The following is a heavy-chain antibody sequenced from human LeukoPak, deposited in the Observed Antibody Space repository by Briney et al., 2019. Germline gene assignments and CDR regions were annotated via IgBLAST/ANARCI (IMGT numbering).Heavy chain of an antibody. V-gene: IGHV5-51*01. CDR2: IYPGDSDT. CDR3: ARQTDYSSGWYGTRDY. CDR1: GYSFTSYW. J-gene: IGHJ4*02. Sequence: GESLKISCQGSGYSFTSYWIGWVRQMPGKGLEWTGIIYPGDSDTRYSPSSQGQVTISADKSISTAYLQWSSLKASDTAMYYCARQTDYSSGWYGTRDYWGQGTLVTVSS. D-gene: IGHD6-19*01.